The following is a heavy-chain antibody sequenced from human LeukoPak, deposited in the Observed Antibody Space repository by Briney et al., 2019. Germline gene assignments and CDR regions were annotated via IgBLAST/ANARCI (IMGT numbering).Heavy chain of an antibody. Sequence: GGSSRLSCSTFGFTFGDHAMGWVRQAPGKGLEWIGFIRSKAYGGTTEYAASVSGRFTISREDSKSVAYLQMNSLKTEDTAVYFCARGPIHLWLHSGMDVWGQGTTVTVSS. V-gene: IGHV3-49*04. CDR3: ARGPIHLWLHSGMDV. D-gene: IGHD5-18*01. CDR2: IRSKAYGGTT. CDR1: GFTFGDHA. J-gene: IGHJ6*02.